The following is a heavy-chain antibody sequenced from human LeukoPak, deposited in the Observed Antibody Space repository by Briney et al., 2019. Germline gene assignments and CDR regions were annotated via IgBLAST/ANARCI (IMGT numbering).Heavy chain of an antibody. Sequence: ASVKLSCKASGYTFTSYYMHWVRQAPGQGLEWMGIINPSGGSTSYAQKFQGRVTMTRDMSTSTVYMELSSLRSEDTAVYYCARGGRNIVVVPAAINPLDYWGQGTLVTVSS. D-gene: IGHD2-2*01. V-gene: IGHV1-46*01. CDR3: ARGGRNIVVVPAAINPLDY. CDR1: GYTFTSYY. CDR2: INPSGGST. J-gene: IGHJ4*02.